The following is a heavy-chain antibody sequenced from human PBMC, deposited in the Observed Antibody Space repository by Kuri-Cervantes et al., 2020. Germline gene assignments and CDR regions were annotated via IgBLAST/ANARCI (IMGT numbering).Heavy chain of an antibody. D-gene: IGHD5/OR15-5a*01. CDR1: GFTFSSYE. V-gene: IGHV3-48*03. CDR2: ISSSGSTI. Sequence: GGSLRLSCAASGFTFSSYEMNWVRQAPGKGLEWVSYISSSGSTIYYADSVKGRFTISRDNAKNSLYLQMNSLRDEDTAVYYCARDQGLGSTVYWYFDLWGRGTLVTVSS. CDR3: ARDQGLGSTVYWYFDL. J-gene: IGHJ2*01.